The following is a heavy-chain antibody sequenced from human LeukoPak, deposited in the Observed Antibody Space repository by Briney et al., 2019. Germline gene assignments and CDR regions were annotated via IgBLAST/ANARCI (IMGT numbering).Heavy chain of an antibody. V-gene: IGHV3-23*01. Sequence: GGPLRLSCAVSGFTLNSNALCWVRQAPGKRLEWVSGISRMGFTTYYADSVGRRFTISRDTSKNTLYREMNTLRPEDTAVYYCAKVEVPNDYWGQGTLVTVSS. J-gene: IGHJ4*02. D-gene: IGHD1-7*01. CDR2: ISRMGFTT. CDR3: AKVEVPNDY. CDR1: GFTLNSNA.